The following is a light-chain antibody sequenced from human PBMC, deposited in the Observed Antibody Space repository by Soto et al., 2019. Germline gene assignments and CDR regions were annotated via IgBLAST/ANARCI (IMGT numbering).Light chain of an antibody. CDR3: VSYTGSSTLV. Sequence: QSALTQPASVSGSPGQSITISCTKTSSDVGDYNYVSWYQQHPGKAPRLIIYDVSNRPSGISYRFSGSKSGNTASLTISGLQAEDEADYYCVSYTGSSTLVFGGGTQLTVL. CDR1: SSDVGDYNY. V-gene: IGLV2-14*03. J-gene: IGLJ2*01. CDR2: DVS.